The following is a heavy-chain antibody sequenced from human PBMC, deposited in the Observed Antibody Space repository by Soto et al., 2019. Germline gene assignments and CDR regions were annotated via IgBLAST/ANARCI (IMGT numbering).Heavy chain of an antibody. CDR2: ISYDGSNK. Sequence: GSLRLSCAASGFTFSSYAMHWVRQAPGKGLEWVAVISYDGSNKYYADSVKGRFTISRDNSKNTLYLQMNSLRAEDTAVYYCASEDHYYYYYGMDVWGQGTTVTVSS. V-gene: IGHV3-30-3*01. CDR3: ASEDHYYYYYGMDV. J-gene: IGHJ6*02. CDR1: GFTFSSYA.